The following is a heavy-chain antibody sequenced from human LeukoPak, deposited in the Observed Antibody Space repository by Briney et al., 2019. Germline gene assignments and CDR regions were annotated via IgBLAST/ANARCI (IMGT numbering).Heavy chain of an antibody. CDR2: INPNSGGT. D-gene: IGHD5-18*01. V-gene: IGHV1-2*02. Sequence: ASVTVSCKASGYTFTGYYMHWVRQAPGQGLEWMGWINPNSGGTNYAQKFQGRVTMTRDTSISTAYMELSRLRSDDTAVYYCARGGEGYSYGVYYFDYWGQGTLVTVSS. J-gene: IGHJ4*02. CDR1: GYTFTGYY. CDR3: ARGGEGYSYGVYYFDY.